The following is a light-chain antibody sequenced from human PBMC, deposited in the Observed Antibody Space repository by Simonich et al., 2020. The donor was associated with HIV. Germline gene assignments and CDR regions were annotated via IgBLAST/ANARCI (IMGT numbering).Light chain of an antibody. CDR3: QQYNSYPWT. J-gene: IGKJ1*01. CDR2: KAS. V-gene: IGKV1-5*03. Sequence: DIQMTQSPSTLSASVGDSVTITCRASQSISSWLAWYQQKSGKAPKLLIYKASSLESGVPSRFSGSGSGTEFTLTISSLQPDDFATYYCQQYNSYPWTFGQGTKVEIK. CDR1: QSISSW.